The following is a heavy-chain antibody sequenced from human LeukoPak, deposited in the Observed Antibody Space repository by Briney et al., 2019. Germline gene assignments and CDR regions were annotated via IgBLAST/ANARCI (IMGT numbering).Heavy chain of an antibody. V-gene: IGHV3-43*02. D-gene: IGHD3-22*01. CDR3: AKDHSSGMAPFFDY. CDR2: ISGDGGST. CDR1: GFTFDDYA. Sequence: RGSLRLSCAASGFTFDDYAMHWVRQAPGKGLEWVSLISGDGGSTYYADSVKGRFTISRDNSKSSLYLQMNSLRTEDTALYYCAKDHSSGMAPFFDYWGQGTLVTVSS. J-gene: IGHJ4*02.